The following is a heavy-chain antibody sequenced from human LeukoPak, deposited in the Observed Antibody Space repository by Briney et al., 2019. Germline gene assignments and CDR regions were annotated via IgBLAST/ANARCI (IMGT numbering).Heavy chain of an antibody. CDR1: CGFIRGGNYY. D-gene: IGHD2-15*01. CDR2: VHNSGKS. J-gene: IGHJ6*03. Sequence: SETLSLTCTLSCGFIRGGNYYCAWVRQSPGKGLEWRGCVHNSGKSDYNPSLKSRVTISVDRSKTQFSLSLICMSAADTGVYFCMRSRLYSFYYMAVWGKGTTVTVS. CDR3: MRSRLYSFYYMAV. V-gene: IGHV4-39*01.